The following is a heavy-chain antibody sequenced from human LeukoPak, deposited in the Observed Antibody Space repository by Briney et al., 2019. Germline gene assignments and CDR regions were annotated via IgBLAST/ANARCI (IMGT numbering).Heavy chain of an antibody. Sequence: GGSLRLSCAASGFTFSRYGMHWVRQAPGKGLEWVAVLSYDGSNKYYADSVKGRLTISRDNSKNTLYLQMNSLRAEDTAVYYCASAQVSYCSGGSCSIDYWGQGTLVTVSS. V-gene: IGHV3-30*03. CDR1: GFTFSRYG. D-gene: IGHD2-15*01. CDR2: LSYDGSNK. J-gene: IGHJ4*02. CDR3: ASAQVSYCSGGSCSIDY.